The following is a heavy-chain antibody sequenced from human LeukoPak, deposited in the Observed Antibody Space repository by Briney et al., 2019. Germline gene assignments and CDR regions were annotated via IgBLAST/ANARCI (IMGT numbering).Heavy chain of an antibody. Sequence: PSETLSLTCAVYGGSFSGYYWSWIRQPPGKGLEWIGEINHSGSTNYNPSLKSRVTISVDTSKNQFSLKLSSVTAADTAVYYCARIPFRTASYCSAGSCYFDPWGQGTLVTVSS. V-gene: IGHV4-34*01. CDR3: ARIPFRTASYCSAGSCYFDP. CDR2: INHSGST. CDR1: GGSFSGYY. D-gene: IGHD2-15*01. J-gene: IGHJ5*02.